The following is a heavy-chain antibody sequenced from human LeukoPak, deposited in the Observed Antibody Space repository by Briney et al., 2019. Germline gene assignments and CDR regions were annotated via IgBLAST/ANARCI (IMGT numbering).Heavy chain of an antibody. Sequence: GGSLRLSCAASGFTFTSHAMTWVRQAPGKGLEWVSSISSSSSYIYYADSVKGRFTISRDNAKNSLYLQMNSLRAEDTAVYYCARDRVLWFGELVAFDIWGQGTMVTVSS. D-gene: IGHD3-10*01. CDR2: ISSSSSYI. V-gene: IGHV3-21*01. CDR3: ARDRVLWFGELVAFDI. CDR1: GFTFTSHA. J-gene: IGHJ3*02.